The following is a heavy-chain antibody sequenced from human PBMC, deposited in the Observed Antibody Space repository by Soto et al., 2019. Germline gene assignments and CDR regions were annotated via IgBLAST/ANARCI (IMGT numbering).Heavy chain of an antibody. CDR1: GASLSRYY. CDR2: IYATGDT. Sequence: SETLSLTCNVSGASLSRYYWSWIRQPPGKGLEWIGRIYATGDTDYNPSLKGRISMSVDMSKKQFSLTLRSVTAADTAIYYCVRDGTKNLRDRFEPWGRGILVTVAS. CDR3: VRDGTKNLRDRFEP. V-gene: IGHV4-4*07. J-gene: IGHJ5*02. D-gene: IGHD1-26*01.